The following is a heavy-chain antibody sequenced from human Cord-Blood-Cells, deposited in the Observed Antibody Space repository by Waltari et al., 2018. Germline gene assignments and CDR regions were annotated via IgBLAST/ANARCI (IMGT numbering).Heavy chain of an antibody. Sequence: EVQLVESGGGLVQLGGSLRLSCAASGLTFSSYSMNWVRQGPGKGLEWVSYISSSSSTIYYADSVKGRFTISRDNAKNSLYLQMNSLRDEDTAVYYCARDMVEQQLVLFDYWGQGTLVTVSS. CDR2: ISSSSSTI. V-gene: IGHV3-48*02. CDR1: GLTFSSYS. CDR3: ARDMVEQQLVLFDY. D-gene: IGHD6-13*01. J-gene: IGHJ4*02.